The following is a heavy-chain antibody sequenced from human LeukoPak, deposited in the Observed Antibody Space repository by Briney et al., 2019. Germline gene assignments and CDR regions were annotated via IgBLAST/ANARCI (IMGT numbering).Heavy chain of an antibody. J-gene: IGHJ4*02. CDR1: GFTFSSYA. CDR3: ARESEYSYGHFDY. D-gene: IGHD5-18*01. V-gene: IGHV3-30*04. Sequence: GRSLRLSCAASGFTFSSYAMRWVRQAPGKGLEWVAVISYDGSNKYYADSVKGRFTISRDNTKNTLYLQMNSLRAEDTAVYYCARESEYSYGHFDYWGQGTLVTVSS. CDR2: ISYDGSNK.